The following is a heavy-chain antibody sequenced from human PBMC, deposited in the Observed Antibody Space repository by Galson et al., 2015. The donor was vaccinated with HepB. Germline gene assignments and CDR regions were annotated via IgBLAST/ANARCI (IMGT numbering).Heavy chain of an antibody. Sequence: CAISGDSVSSNSAAWNWIRQSPSRGLEWLGRTYYRSKWYNDYAVSVKSRITINPDTSKNQFSLQLNSVTPEDTAVYYCARFTTVKGGIWFDPWGQGTLVTVSS. CDR3: ARFTTVKGGIWFDP. V-gene: IGHV6-1*01. D-gene: IGHD4-17*01. J-gene: IGHJ5*02. CDR1: GDSVSSNSAA. CDR2: TYYRSKWYN.